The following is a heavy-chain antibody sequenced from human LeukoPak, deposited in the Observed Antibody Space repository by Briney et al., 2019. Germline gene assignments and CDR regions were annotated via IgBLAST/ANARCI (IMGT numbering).Heavy chain of an antibody. CDR3: AKDYPTYYDFWSGTSLDY. J-gene: IGHJ4*02. D-gene: IGHD3-3*01. CDR2: ISGSGSST. V-gene: IGHV3-23*01. CDR1: GVTFSSFA. Sequence: GGSLRLSCAASGVTFSSFAMSWVRQAPGKGLEWVSTISGSGSSTHYADSVKGRFTISRDNSKNTLYLQMNSLRAEDTAVYYCAKDYPTYYDFWSGTSLDYWGQGTLVTVSS.